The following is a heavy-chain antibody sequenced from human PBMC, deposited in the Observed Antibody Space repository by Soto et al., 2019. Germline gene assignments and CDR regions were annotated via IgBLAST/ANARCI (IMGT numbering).Heavy chain of an antibody. CDR1: GFTFSDYY. CDR3: ARDPAGVVPAAGGSGLGWFDP. Sequence: GGSLRLSCAASGFTFSDYYMSWIRQAPGKGLEWVSYISSSGSTIYYADSVKGRFTISRDNAKNSLYLQMNSLRAEDTAVYYCARDPAGVVPAAGGSGLGWFDPWGQGTLVTVSS. D-gene: IGHD2-2*01. J-gene: IGHJ5*02. CDR2: ISSSGSTI. V-gene: IGHV3-11*01.